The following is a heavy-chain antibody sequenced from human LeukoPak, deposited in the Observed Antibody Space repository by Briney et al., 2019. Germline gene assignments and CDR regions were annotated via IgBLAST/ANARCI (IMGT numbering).Heavy chain of an antibody. CDR3: ARGAPSDY. J-gene: IGHJ4*02. V-gene: IGHV4-4*07. CDR1: GGSISGGSISSYY. CDR2: IYTSGTT. Sequence: SETLSPTCTVSGGSISGGSISSYYWSWVRQPAGKGLEWIGRIYTSGTTNYNPSLKSRVTMSVDTSKNQFSLKLNSVTAADTAVYYCARGAPSDYWGQGTLVTVSS.